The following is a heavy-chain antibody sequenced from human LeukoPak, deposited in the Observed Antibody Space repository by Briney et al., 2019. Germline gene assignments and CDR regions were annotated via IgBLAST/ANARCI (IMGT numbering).Heavy chain of an antibody. CDR2: IYPGDSDT. Sequence: GESLQISSKASGSGFSNYWLGWVRRVPGKGLEWMGIIYPGDSDTRYSPSFQGQVTISADKSTSTAYLQWSSLKAPDSGIYYCARGFCSANSCHRHFQDWGQGTLVTVSS. CDR3: ARGFCSANSCHRHFQD. D-gene: IGHD2-15*01. J-gene: IGHJ1*01. V-gene: IGHV5-51*01. CDR1: GSGFSNYW.